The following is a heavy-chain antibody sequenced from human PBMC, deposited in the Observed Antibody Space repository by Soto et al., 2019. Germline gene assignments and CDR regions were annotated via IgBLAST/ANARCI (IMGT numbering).Heavy chain of an antibody. CDR1: GGTFSSYA. D-gene: IGHD3-10*01. CDR3: ARDRDDYGSGNYYNRIDF. Sequence: SVQVSCKASGGTFSSYAISWVRQAPGQRHEWMGGIIPILGTANYAQKFQGRVTITADESTSTAYMELSRLRSEDTAVYYCARDRDDYGSGNYYNRIDFWGQGTLVTVSS. J-gene: IGHJ4*02. CDR2: IIPILGTA. V-gene: IGHV1-69*13.